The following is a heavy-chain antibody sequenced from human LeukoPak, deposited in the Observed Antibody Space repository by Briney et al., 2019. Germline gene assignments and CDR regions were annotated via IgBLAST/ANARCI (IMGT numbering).Heavy chain of an antibody. J-gene: IGHJ1*01. V-gene: IGHV3-23*01. D-gene: IGHD2-2*01. Sequence: GGSLRLSCAASGFTFSSYAMSWVRQAPGKGLEWVSAISGSGGSTYYADSVKGRFTISRDNSKNTLYLQMNSLRAEDTAVYYCAKMGRIVVVPAVDFQHWGQGTLVTVSS. CDR1: GFTFSSYA. CDR2: ISGSGGST. CDR3: AKMGRIVVVPAVDFQH.